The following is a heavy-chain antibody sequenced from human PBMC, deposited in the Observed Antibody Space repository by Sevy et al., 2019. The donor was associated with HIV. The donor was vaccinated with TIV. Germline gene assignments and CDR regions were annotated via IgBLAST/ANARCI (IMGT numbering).Heavy chain of an antibody. V-gene: IGHV4-34*01. D-gene: IGHD2-2*01. CDR1: GGSVSGYY. CDR3: ARSPPIVVVPGAPSWFDP. Sequence: SETLSLTCAVHGGSVSGYYWNWIRQPPGKGLEWIGEINHSGSTYYNPSLKSRVTISVDTSKNQFSLKLSSVTAADTAVYYCARSPPIVVVPGAPSWFDPWGQGTLVTVSS. J-gene: IGHJ5*02. CDR2: INHSGST.